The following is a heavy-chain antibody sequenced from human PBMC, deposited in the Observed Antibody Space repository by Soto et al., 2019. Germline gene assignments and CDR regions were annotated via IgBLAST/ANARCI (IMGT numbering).Heavy chain of an antibody. CDR3: ARRYGYYFDY. J-gene: IGHJ4*02. CDR1: GGSISSYY. V-gene: IGHV4-59*08. CDR2: IYYSGST. D-gene: IGHD4-17*01. Sequence: PSETLSLTCTVSGGSISSYYWSWIRQPPGKGLEWIWYIYYSGSTNYNPSLKSRVTISVDTSKNQLSLKLSSVTAADTAVYYCARRYGYYFDYWGQGTLVTVSS.